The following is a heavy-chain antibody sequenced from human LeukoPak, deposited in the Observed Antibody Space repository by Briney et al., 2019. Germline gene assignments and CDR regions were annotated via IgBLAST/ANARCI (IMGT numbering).Heavy chain of an antibody. CDR2: IYGGGNI. CDR1: GFTFSSYW. CDR3: ARGAGYNYPYYFDY. J-gene: IGHJ4*02. V-gene: IGHV3-53*01. Sequence: GGSLRLSCAASGFTFSSYWLSWVRQAPGKGLEWVSVIYGGGNIYYADSVKGRFTISRDNSKNTLYLQMNSLRAEDTAVYYCARGAGYNYPYYFDYWGQGTLVTVSS. D-gene: IGHD5-24*01.